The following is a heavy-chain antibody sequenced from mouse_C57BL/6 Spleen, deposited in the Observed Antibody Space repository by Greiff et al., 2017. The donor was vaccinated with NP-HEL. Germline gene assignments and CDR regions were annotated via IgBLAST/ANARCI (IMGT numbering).Heavy chain of an antibody. J-gene: IGHJ2*01. V-gene: IGHV1-76*01. Sequence: QVQLQQSGAELVRPGASVKLSCKASGYTFTDYYINWVKQRPGQGLEWIARIYPGSGNTYYNEKFKGKATLTAEKSSSTAYMQLSSLTSEDSAVYFCAREKGYGGYYFDYGGQGTTLTVSS. CDR1: GYTFTDYY. D-gene: IGHD2-2*01. CDR3: AREKGYGGYYFDY. CDR2: IYPGSGNT.